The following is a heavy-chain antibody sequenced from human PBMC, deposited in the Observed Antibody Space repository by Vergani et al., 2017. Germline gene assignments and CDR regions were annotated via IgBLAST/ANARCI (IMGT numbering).Heavy chain of an antibody. CDR2: INHSGST. Sequence: QVQLQQWGAGLLKPSETLSLTCAVYGGSFSGYYWSWIRQPPGKGLEWIGEINHSGSTNYNPSLKSRVTISVDTSKNQFSLKLSSVTAADTAVYYCAKAVYYDFWSGYYSAFDIWGQGTMVTVSS. CDR3: AKAVYYDFWSGYYSAFDI. CDR1: GGSFSGYY. J-gene: IGHJ3*02. V-gene: IGHV4-34*01. D-gene: IGHD3-3*01.